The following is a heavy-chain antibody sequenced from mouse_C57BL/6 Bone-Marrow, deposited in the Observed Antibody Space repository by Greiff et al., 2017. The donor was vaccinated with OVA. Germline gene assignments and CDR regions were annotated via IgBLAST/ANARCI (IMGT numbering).Heavy chain of an antibody. CDR3: ARGWLLRGDY. D-gene: IGHD2-3*01. CDR2: ISSGSSTI. V-gene: IGHV5-17*01. J-gene: IGHJ2*01. Sequence: EVQGVESGGGLVKPGGSLKLSCAASGFTFSDYGMHWVRQAPEKGLEWVAYISSGSSTIYYADTVKGLLTISRDNAKNTLFLQMTSLRSEDTAMYYCARGWLLRGDYWGQGTTLTVSS. CDR1: GFTFSDYG.